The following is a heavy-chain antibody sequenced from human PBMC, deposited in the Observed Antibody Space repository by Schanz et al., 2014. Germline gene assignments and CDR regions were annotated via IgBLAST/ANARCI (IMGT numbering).Heavy chain of an antibody. V-gene: IGHV1-2*06. J-gene: IGHJ6*02. CDR3: ARDDGVGGGVDFTCCCGMDV. Sequence: QVRLVQSGAEVKKPGASVKVSCKASGYTFIDYSLNWVRQAPGQGLEWLGRITPKTGVTNYAQKFYDRVAMAREASSRTSYMELRRLTSDDMAVDYCARDDGVGGGVDFTCCCGMDVWGQGTMVVVFS. CDR2: ITPKTGVT. D-gene: IGHD2-21*01. CDR1: GYTFIDYS.